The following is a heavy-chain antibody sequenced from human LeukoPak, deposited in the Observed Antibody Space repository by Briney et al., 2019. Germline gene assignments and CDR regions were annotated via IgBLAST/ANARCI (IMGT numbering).Heavy chain of an antibody. CDR2: IYYSGST. CDR3: ARSYRSDTCFDY. V-gene: IGHV4-39*07. Sequence: SETLSLTCTVSGGSISSSSYYWGWIRQPPWKGLEWLGSIYYSGSTYYNPSLKSRVTISVDTSKNQFSLKLSSVTAADTAVYYCARSYRSDTCFDYWGQGTLVTVSS. J-gene: IGHJ4*02. CDR1: GGSISSSSYY. D-gene: IGHD1-14*01.